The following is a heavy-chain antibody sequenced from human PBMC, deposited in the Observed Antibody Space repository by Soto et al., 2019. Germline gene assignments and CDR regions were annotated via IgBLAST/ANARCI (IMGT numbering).Heavy chain of an antibody. CDR3: ARKRYYDSSVYPYFLAY. CDR1: GGSISSDNW. Sequence: QVQLQESGPGLVKPSGTLSLTCAVSGGSISSDNWWSWARQSPGKGLEWIGEIYRSGSTNYNPSLKSRVTISVDKSKHQFSLTLSSVPAADPAVYYCARKRYYDSSVYPYFLAYWGKGTLVTVSS. V-gene: IGHV4-4*02. D-gene: IGHD3-22*01. J-gene: IGHJ4*02. CDR2: IYRSGST.